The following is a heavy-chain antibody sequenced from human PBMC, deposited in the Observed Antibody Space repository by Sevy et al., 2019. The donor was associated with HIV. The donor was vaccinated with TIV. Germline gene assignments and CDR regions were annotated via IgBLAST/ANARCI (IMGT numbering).Heavy chain of an antibody. V-gene: IGHV3-72*01. CDR2: IGNKANSYTT. J-gene: IGHJ4*02. D-gene: IGHD2-21*01. CDR1: GFTFSDYY. CDR3: ARVMRRILWWSLDS. Sequence: WGSLRLSCAASGFTFSDYYMHWVRQAPGKGLEWVGRIGNKANSYTTESAASVKGRFTISRDDSKNSLYLQMHSLKTDDTAVYYCARVMRRILWWSLDSWGQGTLVTVSS.